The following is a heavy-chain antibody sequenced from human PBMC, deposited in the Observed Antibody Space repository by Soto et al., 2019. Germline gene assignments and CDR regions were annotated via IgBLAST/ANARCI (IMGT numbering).Heavy chain of an antibody. J-gene: IGHJ4*02. Sequence: SETLSLTGAVSGYPISSGYYCGWIRQPPGKGLESIGIIHHSGSTYYNPSLRSRITLSVDTSKTQFSLKMPSVPAADTAVYYCARSSGYVPRGYWGPGILVTVSS. D-gene: IGHD5-12*01. CDR3: ARSSGYVPRGY. CDR2: IHHSGST. CDR1: GYPISSGYY. V-gene: IGHV4-38-2*01.